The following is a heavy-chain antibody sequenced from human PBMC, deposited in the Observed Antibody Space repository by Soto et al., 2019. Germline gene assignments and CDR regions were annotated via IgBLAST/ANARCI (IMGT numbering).Heavy chain of an antibody. Sequence: SVNVSCKPSEGSLGSYAISWVRQAPVQGLGWMGGIIPIFGTANYAQKFQGRVTITADESTRTAYMELSSLRSEATAVYYCARVSDGPVYYYYYGIDVWGQGTTVTVSS. CDR1: EGSLGSYA. CDR3: ARVSDGPVYYYYYGIDV. D-gene: IGHD5-18*01. CDR2: IIPIFGTA. V-gene: IGHV1-69*13. J-gene: IGHJ6*02.